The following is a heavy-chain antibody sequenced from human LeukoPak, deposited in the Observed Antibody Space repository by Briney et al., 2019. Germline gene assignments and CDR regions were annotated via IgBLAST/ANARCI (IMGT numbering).Heavy chain of an antibody. D-gene: IGHD2-2*01. CDR2: IYYSGST. J-gene: IGHJ3*02. V-gene: IGHV4-59*01. Sequence: PSETLSLTCTVSGGSISSYYWSWIRQPPGKGLEWIGYIYYSGSTNYNPSLKSRVTISVDTSKNQFSLKLSSVTAADTAVYYCARGPYCSSTTCYGGAFETWGQGTMVTVSS. CDR1: GGSISSYY. CDR3: ARGPYCSSTTCYGGAFET.